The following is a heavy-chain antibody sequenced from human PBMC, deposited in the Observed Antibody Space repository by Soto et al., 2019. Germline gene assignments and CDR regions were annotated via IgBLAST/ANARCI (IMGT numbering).Heavy chain of an antibody. CDR2: ISGSGGST. J-gene: IGHJ6*02. D-gene: IGHD3-22*01. Sequence: PGGSLRLSCAASRFTFSSYAMSWVRQAPGKGLEWVSAISGSGGSTYYTDSVKGRFTISRDNSNNTLYLQMHSLRAEDTAVYYCARAGMVVVDMDIWGQGTTVTVSS. CDR1: RFTFSSYA. CDR3: ARAGMVVVDMDI. V-gene: IGHV3-23*01.